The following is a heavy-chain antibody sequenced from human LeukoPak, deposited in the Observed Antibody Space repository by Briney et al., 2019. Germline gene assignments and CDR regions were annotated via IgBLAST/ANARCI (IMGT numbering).Heavy chain of an antibody. V-gene: IGHV3-23*01. CDR1: GFTFSSYA. D-gene: IGHD3-22*01. Sequence: PGRSLRLSCAASGFTFSSYAMSWVRQAPGKGLEWVSAISGSGGSTYYADSVKGRFTISRDNSKNTLYLQMNSLRAEDMAVYYCAKRLRITMIVVVRGPLDIWGQGTMVTVSS. J-gene: IGHJ3*02. CDR2: ISGSGGST. CDR3: AKRLRITMIVVVRGPLDI.